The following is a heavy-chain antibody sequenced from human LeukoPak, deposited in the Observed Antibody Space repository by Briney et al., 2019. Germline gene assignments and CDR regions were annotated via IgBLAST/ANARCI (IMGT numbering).Heavy chain of an antibody. CDR2: IYYGGNT. V-gene: IGHV4-61*01. CDR1: GGSVNSRSYY. CDR3: ARDLGYSGSL. D-gene: IGHD5-12*01. Sequence: SVTLSLTCTVSGGSVNSRSYYRNSIRQPPGRGLEWIGYIYYGGNTDYNPSLKSRVTISVDTSKNQFSLGLSSVTAADTAVYYCARDLGYSGSLWGQGTLVTVSS. J-gene: IGHJ4*02.